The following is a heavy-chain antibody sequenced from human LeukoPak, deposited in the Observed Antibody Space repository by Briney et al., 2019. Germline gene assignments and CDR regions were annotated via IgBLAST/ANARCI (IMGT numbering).Heavy chain of an antibody. Sequence: GESLEISCKGSGYSFTTYWIGWVRQMPGKGLEWMGIIYPGDSDTRYSPSFQGQVTISGDKYISTAYLQWSSLKASDTAMYYCASLRLRYNWNYEAFDIWGQGTMVTVSS. CDR1: GYSFTTYW. V-gene: IGHV5-51*01. CDR2: IYPGDSDT. D-gene: IGHD1-7*01. J-gene: IGHJ3*02. CDR3: ASLRLRYNWNYEAFDI.